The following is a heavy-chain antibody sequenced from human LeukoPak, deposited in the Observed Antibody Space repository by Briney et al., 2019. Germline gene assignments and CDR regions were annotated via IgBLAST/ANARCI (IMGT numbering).Heavy chain of an antibody. J-gene: IGHJ4*02. Sequence: GGSLRLSCAASGFTFSSYSMNWVRQAPGKGLEWVSYISSSSSTIYYADSVKGRFTISRDNAKNSLYLQMNSLRAEDTAVYYCASPPNDSVATPDYWGQGPLFTVSS. V-gene: IGHV3-48*04. CDR1: GFTFSSYS. CDR3: ASPPNDSVATPDY. CDR2: ISSSSSTI. D-gene: IGHD1-1*01.